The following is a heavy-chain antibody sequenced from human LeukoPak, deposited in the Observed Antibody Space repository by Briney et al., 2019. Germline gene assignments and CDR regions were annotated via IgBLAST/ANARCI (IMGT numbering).Heavy chain of an antibody. CDR1: GFTFSSYG. Sequence: GGSLRLSCAASGFTFSSYGMSWVRQAPGKGLEWVSSINNSGSSTYYADSVKGRFTISRDNSKNTLYLQMNRLRAEDTAVYYCAKRHSSTWYFNWGQGTLVTVSS. D-gene: IGHD6-13*01. CDR2: INNSGSST. V-gene: IGHV3-23*01. J-gene: IGHJ4*02. CDR3: AKRHSSTWYFN.